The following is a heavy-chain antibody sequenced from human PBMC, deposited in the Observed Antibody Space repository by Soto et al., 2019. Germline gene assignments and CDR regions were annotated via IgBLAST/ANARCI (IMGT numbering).Heavy chain of an antibody. D-gene: IGHD3-22*01. CDR1: GYTFISYA. J-gene: IGHJ3*01. CDR3: ARPGSYMIVAFDL. Sequence: QVPLVQSGAEVKKPGASVNISCKASGYTFISYAIHWARQAPGQRLEWMGWINAGNGNTKYSQKFQGRVTITRDTSASTVYMELSSLRSEDTATYYCARPGSYMIVAFDLCGKGTTGTVSS. CDR2: INAGNGNT. V-gene: IGHV1-3*01.